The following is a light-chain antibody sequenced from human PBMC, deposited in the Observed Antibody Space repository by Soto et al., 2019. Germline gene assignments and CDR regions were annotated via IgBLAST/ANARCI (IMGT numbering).Light chain of an antibody. J-gene: IGKJ5*01. CDR2: WAS. CDR1: QSVLSTSNNKNY. V-gene: IGKV4-1*01. CDR3: QQYHSDPIT. Sequence: LMTQSLDSLAVSLGERATINCKSSQSVLSTSNNKNYLAWFQHKPGQPPKLVIYWASVRASGVPDRFSGSGSGTDFTLTISSLQAEDVAVYYCQQYHSDPITFGQGTRLEIK.